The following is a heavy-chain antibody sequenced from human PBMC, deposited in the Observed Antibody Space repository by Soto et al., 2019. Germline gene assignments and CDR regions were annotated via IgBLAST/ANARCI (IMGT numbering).Heavy chain of an antibody. V-gene: IGHV1-18*01. CDR2: ISAYNGNT. CDR3: ARDRGVAPPVAGNTHYYYSTDV. D-gene: IGHD6-19*01. CDR1: GYSFTNYG. J-gene: IGHJ6*03. Sequence: QDQLVQSGVEVKKPGASVKVSCKASGYSFTNYGITWVRQAPGQGFEWMGWISAYNGNTNYAQKFQGRVTLTTDASTSTAYLEVRSLRSDDTAVYYCARDRGVAPPVAGNTHYYYSTDVWGKGTTVTVSS.